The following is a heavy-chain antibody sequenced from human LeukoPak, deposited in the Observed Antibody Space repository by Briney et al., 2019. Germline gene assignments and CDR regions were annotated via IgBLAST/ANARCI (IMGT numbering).Heavy chain of an antibody. CDR2: ISWNSGSI. CDR3: AKDLRRHYDSSGYSN. Sequence: GRSLRLSCAASGFTFDDYAMHWVRQAPGKGLEWVSGISWNSGSIGYADSVKGRFTISRDNAKNSLYLQMNSLRAEDTALYYCAKDLRRHYDSSGYSNWGQGTLVTVSS. V-gene: IGHV3-9*01. CDR1: GFTFDDYA. D-gene: IGHD3-22*01. J-gene: IGHJ4*02.